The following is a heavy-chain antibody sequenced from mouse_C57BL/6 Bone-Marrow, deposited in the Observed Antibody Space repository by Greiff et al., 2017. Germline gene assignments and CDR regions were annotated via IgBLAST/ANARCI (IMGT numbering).Heavy chain of an antibody. Sequence: EVQLVESGGDLVKPGGSLKLSCAASGFTFSSYGMSWVRQTPDKRLEWVATISSGGSYTYYPDSVKGRFTISRDNAKNTLYLQMSSLKSEDTAMYYCARRYYYGSSWDYWGQGTTLTVSS. J-gene: IGHJ2*01. CDR2: ISSGGSYT. CDR1: GFTFSSYG. CDR3: ARRYYYGSSWDY. D-gene: IGHD1-1*01. V-gene: IGHV5-6*01.